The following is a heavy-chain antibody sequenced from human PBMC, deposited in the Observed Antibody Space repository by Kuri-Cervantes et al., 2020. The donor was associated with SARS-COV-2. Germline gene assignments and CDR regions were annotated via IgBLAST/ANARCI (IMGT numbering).Heavy chain of an antibody. CDR2: IYHSGST. Sequence: SETLSLTCAVSGYSISSGYYWGWIRQPPGKGLEWIGSIYHSGSTYYNPSLKSRVTISVDTSKNQFSLKLSSVTAADTAVYYCARTMVRLYFDYWGQGTLVTVS. J-gene: IGHJ4*02. CDR3: ARTMVRLYFDY. CDR1: GYSISSGYY. D-gene: IGHD3-10*01. V-gene: IGHV4-38-2*01.